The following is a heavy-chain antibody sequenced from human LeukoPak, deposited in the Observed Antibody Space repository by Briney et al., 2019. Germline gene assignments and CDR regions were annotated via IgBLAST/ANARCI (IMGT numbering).Heavy chain of an antibody. CDR1: GFTFSSYG. CDR3: AKPPYYYDSSGYPPEQ. J-gene: IGHJ4*02. Sequence: SLRLSCAASGFTFSSYGMHWVRQAPGKGLEWVAVISYDGSNKYYADSVKGRFTISRDNSKNTLYLQMNSLRAEDTAVYYCAKPPYYYDSSGYPPEQWGQGTLVTVSS. V-gene: IGHV3-30*18. D-gene: IGHD3-22*01. CDR2: ISYDGSNK.